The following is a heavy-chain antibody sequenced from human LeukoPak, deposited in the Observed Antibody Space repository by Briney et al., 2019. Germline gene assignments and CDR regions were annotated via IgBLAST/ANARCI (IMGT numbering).Heavy chain of an antibody. CDR3: AKDRRGWLQSNFDY. CDR1: GFTFSSYA. Sequence: GGSLRLSCAASGFTFSSYAMSWVRQAPGKGLEWVSAIRGSGGSTYYADSVKGRFTISRDNSKNTLYLQMNSLRAEDTAVYYCAKDRRGWLQSNFDYWGQGTLVTVSS. V-gene: IGHV3-23*01. CDR2: IRGSGGST. D-gene: IGHD5-24*01. J-gene: IGHJ4*02.